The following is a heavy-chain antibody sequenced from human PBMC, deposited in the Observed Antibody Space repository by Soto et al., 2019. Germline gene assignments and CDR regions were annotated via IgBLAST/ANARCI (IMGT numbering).Heavy chain of an antibody. D-gene: IGHD3-3*01. CDR1: GFTFSSYA. J-gene: IGHJ4*02. CDR3: AKAINDFWSGYAYFDY. CDR2: ISGSGGST. V-gene: IGHV3-23*01. Sequence: GGSLRLSCAASGFTFSSYAMSWVLQAPWKGLEWVSAISGSGGSTYYADSVKGRFTISRDNSKNTLYLQMNSLRAEDTAVYYCAKAINDFWSGYAYFDYWGQGTLVTVSS.